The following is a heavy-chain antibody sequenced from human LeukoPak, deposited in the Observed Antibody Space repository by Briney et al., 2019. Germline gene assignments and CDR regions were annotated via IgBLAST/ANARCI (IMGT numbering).Heavy chain of an antibody. V-gene: IGHV3-23*01. D-gene: IGHD3-3*01. CDR1: GFTFSNYA. CDR2: ISGSGGST. J-gene: IGHJ4*02. Sequence: PGGSLRLSCAASGFTFSNYAMSWVRQGPGKGLEWVSCISGSGGSTSYADSLKGRFTISRDNSKNTVYLQMNSLRAEDTAVYYCARRASVGYYHLGYWGQGTLVTVSS. CDR3: ARRASVGYYHLGY.